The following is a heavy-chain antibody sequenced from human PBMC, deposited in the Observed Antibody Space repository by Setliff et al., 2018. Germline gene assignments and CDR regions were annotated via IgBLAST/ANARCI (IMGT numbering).Heavy chain of an antibody. CDR1: GFTFSSYG. Sequence: PGGSLRLSCAASGFTFSSYGMHWVRQAPGKGQEWVAFIRYDGSNKYYADSVKGRFTISRDNSKNTLYLQMNSLRAEDTAVYYCAKPGIAAAGNFQHWGQGTLVTVSS. D-gene: IGHD6-13*01. J-gene: IGHJ1*01. CDR2: IRYDGSNK. CDR3: AKPGIAAAGNFQH. V-gene: IGHV3-30*02.